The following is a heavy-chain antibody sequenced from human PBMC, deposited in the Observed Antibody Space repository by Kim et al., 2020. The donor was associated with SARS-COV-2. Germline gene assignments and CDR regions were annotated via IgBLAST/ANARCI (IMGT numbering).Heavy chain of an antibody. D-gene: IGHD2-15*01. CDR3: AREVVVAATLNWFDP. Sequence: DTVKGRVTISRENAKNSLYLQMNSLRAEDTAVYYCAREVVVAATLNWFDPWGQGTLVTVSS. J-gene: IGHJ5*02. V-gene: IGHV3-11*04.